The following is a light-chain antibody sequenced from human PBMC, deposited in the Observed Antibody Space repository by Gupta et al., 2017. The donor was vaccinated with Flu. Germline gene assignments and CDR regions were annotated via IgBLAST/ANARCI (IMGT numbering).Light chain of an antibody. CDR2: KAS. J-gene: IGKJ1*01. V-gene: IGKV1-5*03. CDR1: QSIDIW. CDR3: QRDDSLWT. Sequence: SPSTLSASVGDRVTSTCRASQSIDIWLAWYQQKPGKVPKLLIYKASTLEIGVPSRFSGSGSGTEFTLTINSLQPDDSATYYCQRDDSLWTFGQGTRVEVK.